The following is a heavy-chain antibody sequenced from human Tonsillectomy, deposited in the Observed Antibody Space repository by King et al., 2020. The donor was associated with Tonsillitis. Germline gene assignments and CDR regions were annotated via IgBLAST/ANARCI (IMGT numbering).Heavy chain of an antibody. J-gene: IGHJ6*02. CDR1: GFTFSNYA. D-gene: IGHD6-25*01. CDR3: ARDDQQRAPWFYGMDV. CDR2: ISFGGNNK. Sequence: VQLVESGGGVVQPGRSLRLSCAASGFTFSNYAMHWVRQAPGKGLEWVAVISFGGNNKYYADSVEGRFTISRDSSKNTLSLQMYSLRAEDTAVYYCARDDQQRAPWFYGMDVWGQGTTVTVSS. V-gene: IGHV3-30-3*01.